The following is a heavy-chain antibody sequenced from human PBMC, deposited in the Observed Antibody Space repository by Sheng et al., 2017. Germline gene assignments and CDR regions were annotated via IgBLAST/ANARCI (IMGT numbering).Heavy chain of an antibody. V-gene: IGHV3-23*04. CDR2: ISGSGGST. D-gene: IGHD5-12*01. CDR1: GFTFSSYV. J-gene: IGHJ4*02. Sequence: EVQLVESGGGLVQPGGSLRLSCAASGFTFSSYVMSWVRQAPGKGLEWVSAISGSGGSTYYADSVKGRFTISRDNSKNTLYLQMNSLRAEDTAVYYCAKDLTAQTGWLQFVADWGQGTLVTVSS. CDR3: AKDLTAQTGWLQFVAD.